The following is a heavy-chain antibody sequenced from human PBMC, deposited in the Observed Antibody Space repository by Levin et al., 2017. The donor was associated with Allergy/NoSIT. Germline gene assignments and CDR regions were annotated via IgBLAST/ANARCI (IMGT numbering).Heavy chain of an antibody. CDR3: ARAGQVGVVPAASRSWFDP. CDR1: GFTFSNYA. V-gene: IGHV3-30-3*01. Sequence: GGSLRLSCAASGFTFSNYAMNWVRQAPGKGLEWVAVISYDGSNKYYADSVKGRFTISRDNSKNTLYLQMNSLTAEDTAVYWCARAGQVGVVPAASRSWFDPWGQGTLVTVSS. CDR2: ISYDGSNK. J-gene: IGHJ5*02. D-gene: IGHD2-2*01.